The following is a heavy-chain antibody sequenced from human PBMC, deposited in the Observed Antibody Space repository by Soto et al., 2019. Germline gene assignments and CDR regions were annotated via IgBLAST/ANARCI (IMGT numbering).Heavy chain of an antibody. CDR1: GGTFSNYA. D-gene: IGHD3-9*01. J-gene: IGHJ4*02. CDR3: ARVEDYDILTGYFAYYFDY. Sequence: RASVKVSCKASGGTFSNYAISWVRQAPGQGLEWMGWINPNSGGTNYARKFLGRVTMTRDTSINTAYMGLSRLRSDGTAVYYCARVEDYDILTGYFAYYFDYWGQGTLVTVSS. V-gene: IGHV1-2*02. CDR2: INPNSGGT.